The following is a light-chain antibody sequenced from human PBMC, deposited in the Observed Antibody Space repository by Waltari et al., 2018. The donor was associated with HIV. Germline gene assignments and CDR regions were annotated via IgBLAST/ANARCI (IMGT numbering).Light chain of an antibody. Sequence: VVMTQSPVTLSVSRGERVTLSCRASQRVHSHLAWYQHKPGQAPRLLIYGAATRATGIPARFSGSGSGTEFSLTISSLQSEDFAVYYCQQYNNWPPYTFGQGTKLEIK. CDR1: QRVHSH. J-gene: IGKJ2*01. V-gene: IGKV3-15*01. CDR2: GAA. CDR3: QQYNNWPPYT.